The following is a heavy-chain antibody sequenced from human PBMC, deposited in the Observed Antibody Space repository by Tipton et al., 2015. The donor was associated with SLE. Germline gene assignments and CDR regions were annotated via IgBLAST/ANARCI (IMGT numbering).Heavy chain of an antibody. J-gene: IGHJ4*02. CDR1: GGSISTYY. CDR3: ARPRSGSSAPFDY. CDR2: IYYSGNT. V-gene: IGHV4-39*01. Sequence: TLSLTCTVSGGSISTYYWGWIRQPPGKGLEWIGSIYYSGNTNYNPSLKSRVTISVDTSKNQFSLKLSSVTAADTAVYYCARPRSGSSAPFDYWGQGTLVTVSS. D-gene: IGHD6-6*01.